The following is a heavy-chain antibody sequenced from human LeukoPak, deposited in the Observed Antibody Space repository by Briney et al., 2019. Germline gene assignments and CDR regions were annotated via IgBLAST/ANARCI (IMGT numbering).Heavy chain of an antibody. CDR2: FDPEDGET. CDR3: ASGGYYDSSGYPTGGY. D-gene: IGHD3-22*01. J-gene: IGHJ4*02. CDR1: GYTLTELS. Sequence: GASVKVSCKVSGYTLTELSMHWVRQAPGKGLEWMGGFDPEDGETIYAQKFQGRVTMTEDTSTDTACMELSSLRSEDTAVYYCASGGYYDSSGYPTGGYWGQGTLVTVSS. V-gene: IGHV1-24*01.